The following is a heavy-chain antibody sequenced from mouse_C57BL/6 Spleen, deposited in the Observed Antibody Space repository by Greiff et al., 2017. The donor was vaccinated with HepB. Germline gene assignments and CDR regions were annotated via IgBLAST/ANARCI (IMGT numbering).Heavy chain of an antibody. Sequence: EVKLVESGGGLVKPGGSLKLSCAASGFTFSSYAMSWVRQTPEKRLEWVATISDGGSYTYYPDNVKGRFTISRDNAKNNLYLQMSHLKSEDTAMNYCAREAMVTTRYFDVWGTGTTVTVSS. J-gene: IGHJ1*03. CDR3: AREAMVTTRYFDV. CDR2: ISDGGSYT. V-gene: IGHV5-4*01. CDR1: GFTFSSYA. D-gene: IGHD2-2*01.